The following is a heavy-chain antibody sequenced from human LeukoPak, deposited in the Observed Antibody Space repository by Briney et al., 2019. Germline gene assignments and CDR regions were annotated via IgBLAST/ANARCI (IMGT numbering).Heavy chain of an antibody. V-gene: IGHV4-39*01. Sequence: SETLSLTCSVSGGSIISSGNYWAWIRQAPGKGLEWIGDIYYSGNTYYNPSLKSRVTISVDTSKNQFSLKLTSVTAADTAVYYCARKFRERYFDHWGQGILVTVSS. CDR2: IYYSGNT. D-gene: IGHD5-24*01. CDR1: GGSIISSGNY. CDR3: ARKFRERYFDH. J-gene: IGHJ4*02.